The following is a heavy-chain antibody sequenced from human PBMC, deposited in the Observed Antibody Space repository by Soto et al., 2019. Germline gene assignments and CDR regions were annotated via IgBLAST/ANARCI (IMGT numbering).Heavy chain of an antibody. CDR2: IYYSGST. V-gene: IGHV4-59*01. Sequence: PSETLSLTXTVSGGSISSYYWSWIRQPPGKGLEWIGYIYYSGSTNYNPSLKSRVTISVDTSKNQFSLKLSSVTAADTAVYYCPRGGYSSSWPSHYYFDYWGQGTLVTVSS. D-gene: IGHD6-13*01. CDR1: GGSISSYY. CDR3: PRGGYSSSWPSHYYFDY. J-gene: IGHJ4*02.